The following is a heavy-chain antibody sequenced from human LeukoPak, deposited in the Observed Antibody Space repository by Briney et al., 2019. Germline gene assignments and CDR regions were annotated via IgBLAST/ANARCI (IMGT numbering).Heavy chain of an antibody. CDR2: ISSDGSTI. D-gene: IGHD3-10*01. CDR1: GFTFSDYY. Sequence: GGSLRLSCAASGFTFSDYYVNWIRQAPGKGLEGISYISSDGSTIYSADSLKGRFTISRDNAKHSLYLQMNSLRAEDTAVYYCARDSRGAFDIWGQGTMVTVSS. J-gene: IGHJ3*02. CDR3: ARDSRGAFDI. V-gene: IGHV3-11*01.